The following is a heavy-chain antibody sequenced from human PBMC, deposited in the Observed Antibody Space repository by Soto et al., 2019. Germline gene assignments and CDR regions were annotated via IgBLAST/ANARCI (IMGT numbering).Heavy chain of an antibody. CDR3: AREYTAWPLAYGLDV. Sequence: GGSLRLSCAASGFTFSTYSINWARQAPGKGLEWVSSISSRSDIYYADSVKGRFTISRDNAKNSVSLQMNSLRAEDTAVYYCAREYTAWPLAYGLDVWGQGTTVTVSS. CDR1: GFTFSTYS. J-gene: IGHJ6*02. D-gene: IGHD2-2*02. CDR2: ISSRSDI. V-gene: IGHV3-21*01.